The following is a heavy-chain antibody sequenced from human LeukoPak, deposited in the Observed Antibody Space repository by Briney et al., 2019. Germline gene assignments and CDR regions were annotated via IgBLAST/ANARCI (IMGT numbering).Heavy chain of an antibody. CDR1: GFSFSNNW. Sequence: GGSLRLSCAASGFSFSNNWMFWVRQAPGEGLEWVATMNQDGRERFYVDSVKGRFTISRDNTKNSLYLQMNSLRAEDTAMYFCATGTYRERFYSWGQGTLVTVSS. J-gene: IGHJ4*02. V-gene: IGHV3-7*01. CDR2: MNQDGRER. CDR3: ATGTYRERFYS. D-gene: IGHD3-16*02.